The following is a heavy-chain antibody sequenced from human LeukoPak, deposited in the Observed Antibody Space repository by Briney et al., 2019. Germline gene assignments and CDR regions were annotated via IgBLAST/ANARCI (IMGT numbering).Heavy chain of an antibody. CDR2: IYYSGST. CDR3: ASYSSGWHDDAFDI. D-gene: IGHD6-19*01. V-gene: IGHV4-30-4*01. CDR1: GGSMSSGDYY. Sequence: SETLSLTCTVSGGSMSSGDYYWSWIRQPPGKGLEWIGYIYYSGSTNYNPSLKSRVTISVDTSKNQFSLKLSSVTAADTAVYYCASYSSGWHDDAFDIWGQGTMVTVSS. J-gene: IGHJ3*02.